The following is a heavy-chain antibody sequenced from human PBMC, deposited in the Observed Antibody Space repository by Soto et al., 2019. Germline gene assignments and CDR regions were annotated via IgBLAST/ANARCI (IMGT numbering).Heavy chain of an antibody. CDR2: ISTTGYYT. V-gene: IGHV3-11*06. D-gene: IGHD6-6*01. Sequence: QVQLVESGGGLVKPGGSLRLSCEVSGLTFSDYYMSWIRQAPGKGLEWVSYISTTGYYTEYADSVKGRFTISRDSAQNSLYLQMNSLRAEDTAVYYCARERTEYSSSSGAFEIWGQGTMVTVS. CDR1: GLTFSDYY. CDR3: ARERTEYSSSSGAFEI. J-gene: IGHJ3*02.